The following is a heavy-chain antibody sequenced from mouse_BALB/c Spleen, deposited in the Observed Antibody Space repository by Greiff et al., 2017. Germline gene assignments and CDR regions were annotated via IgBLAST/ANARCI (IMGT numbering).Heavy chain of an antibody. CDR3: ARGYGSSYDYAMDY. Sequence: QVQLQQSGAELVRPGVSVKISCKGSGYTFTDYAMHWVKQSHAKSLEWIGVISTYYGDASYNQKFKGKATMTVDKSSSTAYMELARLTSEDSTIYYCARGYGSSYDYAMDYWGQGTSVTVSS. CDR1: GYTFTDYA. CDR2: ISTYYGDA. V-gene: IGHV1S137*01. J-gene: IGHJ4*01. D-gene: IGHD1-1*01.